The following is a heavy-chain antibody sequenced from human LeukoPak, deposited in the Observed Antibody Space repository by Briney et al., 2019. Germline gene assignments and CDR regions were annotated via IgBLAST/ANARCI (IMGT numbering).Heavy chain of an antibody. CDR1: GFTFSSYW. CDR3: ARVDRTVEDFPLMDV. J-gene: IGHJ6*03. Sequence: GGSLRLSCAASGFTFSSYWMSWVRQAPGKGLEWVANIKQDGSEKYYVDSVKGRFTISRDNAKNSLYLQMNSLRAEDTAVYYRARVDRTVEDFPLMDVWGKGTTVTVSS. D-gene: IGHD3-3*01. CDR2: IKQDGSEK. V-gene: IGHV3-7*01.